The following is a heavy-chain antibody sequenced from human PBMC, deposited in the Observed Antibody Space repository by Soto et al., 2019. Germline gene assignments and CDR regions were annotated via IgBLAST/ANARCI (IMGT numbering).Heavy chain of an antibody. CDR1: GFTFSSYG. CDR2: IWYDGSNK. D-gene: IGHD2-15*01. V-gene: IGHV3-33*01. J-gene: IGHJ3*02. Sequence: VGSLRLSCAASGFTFSSYGMHWVRQAPGKGLEWVAVIWYDGSNKYYADSVKGRFTISRDNSKNTLYLQMNSLRAEDTAVYYCATLDCSGGSCYSPHGAFDIWGQGTMVNVSS. CDR3: ATLDCSGGSCYSPHGAFDI.